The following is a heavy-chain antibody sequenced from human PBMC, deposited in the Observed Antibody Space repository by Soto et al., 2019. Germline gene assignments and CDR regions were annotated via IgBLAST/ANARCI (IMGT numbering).Heavy chain of an antibody. CDR1: GFTFAAYA. CDR2: ISWNSGSI. D-gene: IGHD2-8*01. V-gene: IGHV3-9*01. Sequence: SLRLSCAASGFTFAAYAMHWVRQAPGKGLEWVSGISWNSGSIGYADSVKGRFTISRDNAKNSLYLQMNSLRAEDTALYYCAKEVNGSPEAFDIWGQGTMVTVSS. J-gene: IGHJ3*02. CDR3: AKEVNGSPEAFDI.